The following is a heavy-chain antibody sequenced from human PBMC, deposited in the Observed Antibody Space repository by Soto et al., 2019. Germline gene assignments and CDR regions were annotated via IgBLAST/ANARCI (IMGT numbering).Heavy chain of an antibody. V-gene: IGHV4-31*03. J-gene: IGHJ4*02. CDR2: IYHSGST. D-gene: IGHD4-17*01. CDR3: ARTGYGDYDFGY. Sequence: QVQLQESGPGLVRPSQTLSLTCSVSGGSISSDGFYWSWLRQHPGKGLEWIGYIYHSGSTYYNPSLTSRVAISVDTSKNQLSLKVTAVTAADTAVYYCARTGYGDYDFGYWGQGALVTVSS. CDR1: GGSISSDGFY.